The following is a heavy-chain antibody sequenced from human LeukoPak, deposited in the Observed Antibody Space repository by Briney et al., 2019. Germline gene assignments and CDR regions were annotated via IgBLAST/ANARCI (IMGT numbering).Heavy chain of an antibody. CDR1: TGSISSYY. J-gene: IGHJ4*01. CDR3: ARSYGDHKYFFDY. Sequence: SETLSLTCTVSTGSISSYYWNWIRQHPGKGLEWIGCIFYSGSTNYNPSLKSRVTISVDTSKNQFSLKVNSVTAADTAVYYCARSYGDHKYFFDYWGHGTLVTVSS. CDR2: IFYSGST. V-gene: IGHV4-59*01. D-gene: IGHD4-17*01.